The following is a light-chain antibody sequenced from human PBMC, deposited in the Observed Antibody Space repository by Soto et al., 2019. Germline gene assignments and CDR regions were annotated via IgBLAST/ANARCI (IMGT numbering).Light chain of an antibody. CDR3: CSYAGSSTWV. Sequence: QSVLTQPASVSGSPGQSITISCTGTSSDVGSFNLVSRYQQHPGKAPKLMIYEGSKRPSGVSNRFSGSKSGNTASLTISGLQAEDEADYYCCSYAGSSTWVFGGGTKLTVL. J-gene: IGLJ3*02. CDR2: EGS. CDR1: SSDVGSFNL. V-gene: IGLV2-23*01.